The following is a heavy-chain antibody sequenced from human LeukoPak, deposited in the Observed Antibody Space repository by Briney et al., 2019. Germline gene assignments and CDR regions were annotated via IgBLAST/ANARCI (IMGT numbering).Heavy chain of an antibody. CDR2: IRSKANSYAT. D-gene: IGHD3-22*01. Sequence: GGSLRLSCAASGLTFSGSAMHWVRQASGKGLEWVGRIRSKANSYATAYAASVKGRFTISRNDSKNTAYLQMNSLKTEDTAVYYCTRHSPSYYYDSSGYYRIAEYFQHWGQGTLVTVSS. V-gene: IGHV3-73*01. CDR1: GLTFSGSA. CDR3: TRHSPSYYYDSSGYYRIAEYFQH. J-gene: IGHJ1*01.